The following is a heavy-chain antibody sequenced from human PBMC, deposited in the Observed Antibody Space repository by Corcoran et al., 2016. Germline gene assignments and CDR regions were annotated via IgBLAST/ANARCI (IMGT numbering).Heavy chain of an antibody. CDR1: GFTFSSYG. CDR3: ARDYYYDSSGYYNFDY. J-gene: IGHJ4*02. D-gene: IGHD3-22*01. CDR2: ISYDGSNK. Sequence: QVQLVESGGGVVQPGRSLRLSCAASGFTFSSYGMHWVRQAPGKGLEWVAVISYDGSNKYYADSVKGRFTISRDNSKNTVYLQMNSLRAEDTAVYYCARDYYYDSSGYYNFDYWGQGTLVTVSS. V-gene: IGHV3-30*03.